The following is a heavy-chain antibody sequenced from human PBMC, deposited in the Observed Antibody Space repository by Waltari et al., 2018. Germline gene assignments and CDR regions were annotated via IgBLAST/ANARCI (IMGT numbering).Heavy chain of an antibody. CDR1: GFTFSSYA. CDR3: AKGSYCGGDCYGAWYFDL. J-gene: IGHJ2*01. V-gene: IGHV3-23*04. D-gene: IGHD2-21*02. Sequence: EVQLVESGGGLVQPGGSLRLSCAASGFTFSSYAMSWVRQAPGKGLEWVSAISGSVVSTYSAASVKGRFTISRDNSKNTLYLQMNSLRAEDTAVYYCAKGSYCGGDCYGAWYFDLWGRGTLVTVSS. CDR2: ISGSVVST.